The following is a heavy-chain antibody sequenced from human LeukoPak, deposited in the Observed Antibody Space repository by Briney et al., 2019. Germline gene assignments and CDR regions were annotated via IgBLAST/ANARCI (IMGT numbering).Heavy chain of an antibody. D-gene: IGHD5-12*01. J-gene: IGHJ3*02. V-gene: IGHV7-4-1*02. Sequence: GASVKVSCKASGYTFTSYSMNWVRQAPGQGLEWLGWINTNTGNPTYAQGFTGRFVFSLDTSVSTAYVKISSLKAEDTAVYYCARGGYSGYESRPDALDIWGQGTMATVSS. CDR1: GYTFTSYS. CDR3: ARGGYSGYESRPDALDI. CDR2: INTNTGNP.